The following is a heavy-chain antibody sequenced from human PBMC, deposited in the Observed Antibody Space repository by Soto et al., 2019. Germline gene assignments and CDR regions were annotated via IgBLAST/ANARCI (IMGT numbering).Heavy chain of an antibody. CDR2: IWYDGSNK. V-gene: IGHV3-33*01. CDR3: ARGDDYVWGSYSPFDY. J-gene: IGHJ4*02. Sequence: QVQRVESGGGVVQPGRSLRLSCAASGFTFSSYGMHWVRQAPGKGLEWVAVIWYDGSNKYYADSVKGRFTISRDNSKNTLYLQMNRLRAEDTAVYYCARGDDYVWGSYSPFDYCGQGTLVTVSS. D-gene: IGHD3-16*01. CDR1: GFTFSSYG.